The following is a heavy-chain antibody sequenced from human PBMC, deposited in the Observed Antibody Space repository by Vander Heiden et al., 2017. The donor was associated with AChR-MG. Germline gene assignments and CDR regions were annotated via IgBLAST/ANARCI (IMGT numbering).Heavy chain of an antibody. CDR3: GRLVAYDNSGYSLVGGRFFDY. J-gene: IGHJ4*02. CDR2: LYYSGST. D-gene: IGHD3-22*01. V-gene: IGHV4-39*01. CDR1: GGCIRSSSYY. Sequence: QLQLQQSGPGLVKPSENLSLTCTVSGGCIRSSSYYWRRLSQPPGTGLVWIRRLYYSGSTYYNPSLKSRVTISVDTSRNQFSLSLRSVTAADTAVYYCGRLVAYDNSGYSLVGGRFFDYWGQGILVTISS.